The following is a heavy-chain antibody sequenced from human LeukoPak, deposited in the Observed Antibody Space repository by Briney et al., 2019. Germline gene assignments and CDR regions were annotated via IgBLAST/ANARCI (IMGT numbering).Heavy chain of an antibody. Sequence: GGSPRLSCAASGFTFSSYAMSWVRQAPGKGLEWVSAISGSGGSTYYADSVKGRFTISRDNSKNTLYLQMNSLRAEDTAVYYCAKDLGYCSSTSCFLDYWGQGTLVTVSS. J-gene: IGHJ4*02. CDR2: ISGSGGST. CDR3: AKDLGYCSSTSCFLDY. D-gene: IGHD2-2*01. V-gene: IGHV3-23*01. CDR1: GFTFSSYA.